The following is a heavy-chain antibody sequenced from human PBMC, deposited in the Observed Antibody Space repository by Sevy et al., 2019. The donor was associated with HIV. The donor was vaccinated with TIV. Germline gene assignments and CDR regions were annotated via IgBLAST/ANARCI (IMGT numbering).Heavy chain of an antibody. V-gene: IGHV3-15*07. CDR3: STDDLISY. CDR2: IKSITDGGAA. J-gene: IGHJ4*02. CDR1: GFDFANAC. Sequence: GGSLRLSCTASGFDFANACMNWVRQAPGKGLEWVGHIKSITDGGAADYAAPVKGRFTISRHDSKNTLYLQMNSLKAEDTAVYYCSTDDLISYWGRGTLVTVSS.